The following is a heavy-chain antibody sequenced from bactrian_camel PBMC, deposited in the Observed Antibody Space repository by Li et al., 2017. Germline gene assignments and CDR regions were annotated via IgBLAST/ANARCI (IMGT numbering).Heavy chain of an antibody. CDR1: TSTSSMYY. J-gene: IGHJ4*01. D-gene: IGHD5*01. CDR2: IHRDGTT. Sequence: DVQLVESGGGSVQAGGSLRLSCASSTSTSSMYYMTWFRRAPGKEREGVATIHRDGTTAYADSVKGRFTISRDNAENTVYLQMNRLQPEDTGVYYCANVPPTSLAVGLGARGQGTQVTVS. V-gene: IGHV3S10*01.